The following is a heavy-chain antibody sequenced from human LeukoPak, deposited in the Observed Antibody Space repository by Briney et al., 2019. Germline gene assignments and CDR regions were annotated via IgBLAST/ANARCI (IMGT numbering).Heavy chain of an antibody. CDR3: AKGGGGGYSYGQRLGY. Sequence: GRSLRLSCAASGFTFSSYGMHWVRQAPGKGLEWVAVISYDGSNKYYADSVKGRFTISRDNSKNTLYLQMNSLRAEDTAVYYCAKGGGGGYSYGQRLGYWGQGTLVTVSS. V-gene: IGHV3-30*18. J-gene: IGHJ4*02. CDR1: GFTFSSYG. D-gene: IGHD5-18*01. CDR2: ISYDGSNK.